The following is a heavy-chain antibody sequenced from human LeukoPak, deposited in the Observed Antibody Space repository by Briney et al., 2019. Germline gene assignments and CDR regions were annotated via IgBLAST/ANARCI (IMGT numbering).Heavy chain of an antibody. CDR2: IYSGGST. D-gene: IGHD6-13*01. Sequence: GGSLRLSCAASGFTVSSNYMSWVRQAPGKGLEWVSVIYSGGSTYYADSVKGRFTISRDNSKSTLYLQMDSLTVDDTAVYYCAKDQRAGSCIDHWGRGTLVTVSS. V-gene: IGHV3-66*01. CDR3: AKDQRAGSCIDH. CDR1: GFTVSSNY. J-gene: IGHJ4*02.